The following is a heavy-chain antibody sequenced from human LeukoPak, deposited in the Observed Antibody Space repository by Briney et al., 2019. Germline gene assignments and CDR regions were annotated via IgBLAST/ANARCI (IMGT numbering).Heavy chain of an antibody. CDR2: ISSSSSTI. Sequence: GGSLRLSCAASGFTFSSYSMNWVRQAPGKGLEWVSYISSSSSTIYYADSVKGRFTISRDNAKNSLYLQMNSLRAEDTAVYYCARDNMVGTTLAVPYWGQGTLVTVSS. V-gene: IGHV3-48*01. J-gene: IGHJ4*02. CDR3: ARDNMVGTTLAVPY. CDR1: GFTFSSYS. D-gene: IGHD4/OR15-4a*01.